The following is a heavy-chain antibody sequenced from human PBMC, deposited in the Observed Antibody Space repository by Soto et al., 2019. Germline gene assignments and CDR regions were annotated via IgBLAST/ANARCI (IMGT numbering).Heavy chain of an antibody. CDR2: ISSSSSTI. Sequence: GGSLRLSCAASGFTFSSYSMNWVRQAPGKGLEWVAYISSSSSTIYYADSVKGRFTISRDNAKNSLYLQMNSLRDEDTAVYYCARERRYSGSYYSAFDIWGQGTTVTVSS. J-gene: IGHJ3*02. CDR3: ARERRYSGSYYSAFDI. D-gene: IGHD1-26*01. CDR1: GFTFSSYS. V-gene: IGHV3-48*02.